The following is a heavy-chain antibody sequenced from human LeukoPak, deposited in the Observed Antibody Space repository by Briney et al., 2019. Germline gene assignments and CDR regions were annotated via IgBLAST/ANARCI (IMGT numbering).Heavy chain of an antibody. CDR1: GFTVSTNY. V-gene: IGHV3-53*01. CDR3: ARVDYYDSNGYYR. J-gene: IGHJ4*02. Sequence: GGSLRLSCAASGFTVSTNYMSWVRQAPGRGLEWVSVIYSGGSIYYADSVKGRFTISRDNSKNTLYLQMNSLRAEDTAVYYCARVDYYDSNGYYRWGQGTLVTVSS. CDR2: IYSGGSI. D-gene: IGHD3-22*01.